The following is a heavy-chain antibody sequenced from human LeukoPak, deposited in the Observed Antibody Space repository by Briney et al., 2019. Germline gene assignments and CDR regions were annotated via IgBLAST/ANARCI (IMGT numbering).Heavy chain of an antibody. Sequence: SETLSLTCAVYGGSFSGYYWSWIRQPPGKGLEWIGEINHSGSTNYNPSLKSRVTISVDTSKNQFSLKLSSVTAADTAVYYCARVRAYCGGDCYPQHFDYWGQGTLVTVSS. CDR1: GGSFSGYY. J-gene: IGHJ4*02. CDR3: ARVRAYCGGDCYPQHFDY. V-gene: IGHV4-34*01. CDR2: INHSGST. D-gene: IGHD2-21*02.